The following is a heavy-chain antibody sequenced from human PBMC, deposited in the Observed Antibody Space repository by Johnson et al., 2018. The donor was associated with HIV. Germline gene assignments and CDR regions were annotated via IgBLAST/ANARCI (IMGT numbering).Heavy chain of an antibody. CDR1: GFTFSSYA. CDR2: ISYDGSNK. Sequence: MQLVESGGGVVQPGRSLRLSCAASGFTFSSYAMHCVRQAPGKGLEWVAVISYDGSNKYYADSVKGRFTISRDNSKNTLYLQMNSLRAEDTAVYYCARGPHEVVVVAATSAFDIWGQGTMVTVSS. D-gene: IGHD2-15*01. CDR3: ARGPHEVVVVAATSAFDI. J-gene: IGHJ3*02. V-gene: IGHV3-30-3*01.